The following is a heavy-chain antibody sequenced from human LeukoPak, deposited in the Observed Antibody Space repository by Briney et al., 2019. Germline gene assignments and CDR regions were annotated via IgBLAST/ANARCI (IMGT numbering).Heavy chain of an antibody. J-gene: IGHJ4*02. D-gene: IGHD3-22*01. CDR2: INPSGGST. V-gene: IGHV1-46*01. CDR1: GYTFTSYY. CDR3: ARGYYYDSSGYYPPFDY. Sequence: GASVKVSCKASGYTFTSYYIHWVRQAPGQGLEWMGIINPSGGSTSYAQKFQGRVTMTRDTSTSTVYMELSSLRSEDTAVYYCARGYYYDSSGYYPPFDYWGQGTLVTVSS.